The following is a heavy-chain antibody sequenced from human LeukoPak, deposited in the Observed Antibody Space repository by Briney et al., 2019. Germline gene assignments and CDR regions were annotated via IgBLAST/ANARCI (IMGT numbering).Heavy chain of an antibody. Sequence: GGSLRLSCAASGFTFNSYWVHWVRQAPGKGLVWVSRINTDGSNINYADSVKGRFTISRDNAKNTLYLQMNSLRAEDTAVYYCTRGPGRYWGFDYWGQGTLVTVSS. CDR3: TRGPGRYWGFDY. CDR1: GFTFNSYW. V-gene: IGHV3-74*01. D-gene: IGHD7-27*01. J-gene: IGHJ4*02. CDR2: INTDGSNI.